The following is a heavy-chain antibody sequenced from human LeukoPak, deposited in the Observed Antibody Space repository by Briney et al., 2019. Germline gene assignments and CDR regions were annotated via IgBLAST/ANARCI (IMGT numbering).Heavy chain of an antibody. CDR2: ITPGSGST. CDR3: ARSHQRNSWSAFFDY. CDR1: GYAFTIYY. J-gene: IGHJ4*02. V-gene: IGHV1-46*01. D-gene: IGHD6-13*01. Sequence: VASVKVSCKASGYAFTIYYMHWVRQAPGQGLEWMGIITPGSGSTTYSQKFQDRVTMITDTSTSTVYLDLSSLRSEDTAVYYCARSHQRNSWSAFFDYWGQGGLVTVSS.